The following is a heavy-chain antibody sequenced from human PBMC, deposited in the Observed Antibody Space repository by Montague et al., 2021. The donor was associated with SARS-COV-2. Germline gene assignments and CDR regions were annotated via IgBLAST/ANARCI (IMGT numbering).Heavy chain of an antibody. V-gene: IGHV4-39*07. CDR2: IYYSGST. CDR1: GGSIRSSSYY. Sequence: SETLSLTCTVSGGSIRSSSYYWGWIRKLPGKGLEWIGSIYYSGSTYYNPSLKSRVTISVDTSKNQFSLKLSSVTAADTAVYYCARYGSLRFEILIGLRHYYYGMDAWGQGTTVTVSS. J-gene: IGHJ6*02. D-gene: IGHD3-9*01. CDR3: ARYGSLRFEILIGLRHYYYGMDA.